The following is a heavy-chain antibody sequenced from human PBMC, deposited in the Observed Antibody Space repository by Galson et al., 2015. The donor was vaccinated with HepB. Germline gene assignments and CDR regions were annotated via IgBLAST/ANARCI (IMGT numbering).Heavy chain of an antibody. CDR3: ARIKLIDSSKLAPYYFDY. D-gene: IGHD6-19*01. CDR1: GFSLSTSGMC. V-gene: IGHV2-70*11. J-gene: IGHJ4*02. CDR2: IDWDDDK. Sequence: PALVKPTQTLTLTCTFSGFSLSTSGMCVSWIRQPPGKALEWLARIDWDDDKYYSTSLKTRLTISKDTSKNQVVLTMTNMDPVDTATYYCARIKLIDSSKLAPYYFDYWGQGTLVTVSS.